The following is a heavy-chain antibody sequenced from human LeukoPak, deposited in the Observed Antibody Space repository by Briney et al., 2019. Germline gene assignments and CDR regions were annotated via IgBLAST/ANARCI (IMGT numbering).Heavy chain of an antibody. Sequence: GESLKISCKISGYRLTDNWIGWVRQVPGKGLEWMGLIYPGDSDTRYSPSFQGQVTFSVDMSISTAYLQLSGLRASDTAIYYCARHLGLERELDYWGQGTLVTVSS. CDR2: IYPGDSDT. D-gene: IGHD1-1*01. J-gene: IGHJ4*02. V-gene: IGHV5-51*01. CDR1: GYRLTDNW. CDR3: ARHLGLERELDY.